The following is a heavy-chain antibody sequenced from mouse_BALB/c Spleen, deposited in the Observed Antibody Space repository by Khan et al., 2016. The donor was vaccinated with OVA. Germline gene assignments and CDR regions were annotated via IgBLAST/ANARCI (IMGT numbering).Heavy chain of an antibody. D-gene: IGHD1-2*01. CDR3: ARTARIKY. V-gene: IGHV3-1*02. CDR1: GYSITSGYG. Sequence: VQLQESGPGLVKPSPSLYLTCTVTGYSITSGYGWNWNRQFPGNKLEWRGYIRYSGSTNYNPTLKSQITITRDTSKNQSFLQFNSVTTEDTATYYCARTARIKYWGQGTTLTVSS. CDR2: IRYSGST. J-gene: IGHJ2*01.